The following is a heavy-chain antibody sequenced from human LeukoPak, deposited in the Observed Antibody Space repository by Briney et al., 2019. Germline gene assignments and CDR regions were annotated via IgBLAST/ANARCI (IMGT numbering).Heavy chain of an antibody. CDR3: ARAGIWDYSDTSGYHNGAFDI. V-gene: IGHV1-2*02. CDR2: IKPNSGGT. J-gene: IGHJ3*02. D-gene: IGHD3-22*01. CDR1: GHTFTDYY. Sequence: ASVKVSCKASGHTFTDYYMHWVRQAPGQGLEWMGRIKPNSGGTNYAQKFQGRVTMTRDTSISTAYMELSSLRSDDTAAYYCARAGIWDYSDTSGYHNGAFDIWGQGTLVTVSS.